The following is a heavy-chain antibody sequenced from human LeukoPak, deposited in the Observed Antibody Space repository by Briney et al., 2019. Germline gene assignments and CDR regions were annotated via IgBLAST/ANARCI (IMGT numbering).Heavy chain of an antibody. CDR1: GFTFSTYA. J-gene: IGHJ4*02. CDR2: ITSSSSAI. Sequence: GGSLRLSCAASGFTFSTYAMGWVRQAPGKGLEWVAYITSSSSAIYYADSVKGRFTISRDNAKNSLYLQMNSLRAEDTAVYYCARILTTGTTVSYWGQGTLVTVSS. D-gene: IGHD1-1*01. CDR3: ARILTTGTTVSY. V-gene: IGHV3-48*01.